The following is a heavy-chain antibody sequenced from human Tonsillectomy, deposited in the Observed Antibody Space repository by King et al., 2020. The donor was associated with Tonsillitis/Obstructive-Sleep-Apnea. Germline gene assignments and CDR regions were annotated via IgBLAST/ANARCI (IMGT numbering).Heavy chain of an antibody. J-gene: IGHJ6*03. V-gene: IGHV3-23*04. Sequence: VQLVESGGGSVQPGGSLRLSCAASGFTFTSYAMTWVRQAPGKGLEWVSSISDNGAGTHYADSVKGRFTISRDNSKNTLYLQMNSLRVDDTAVYYCAGGPAGADYYYMYVWGKGTTVTVSS. D-gene: IGHD6-19*01. CDR2: ISDNGAGT. CDR3: AGGPAGADYYYMYV. CDR1: GFTFTSYA.